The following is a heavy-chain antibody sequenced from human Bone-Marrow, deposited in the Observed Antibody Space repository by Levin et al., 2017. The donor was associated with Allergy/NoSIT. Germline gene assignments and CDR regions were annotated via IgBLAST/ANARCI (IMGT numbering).Heavy chain of an antibody. CDR1: GFTFSSYH. V-gene: IGHV3-48*01. Sequence: PGGSLRLSCAASGFTFSSYHMNWVRQAPGKGLEWLSYISYGSGNIYYADSVKGRFTISRDNAMNSLYLQMDSLRAEDTAVYYCARDQDRGMDVWGQGTTVTVSS. D-gene: IGHD2-15*01. CDR2: ISYGSGNI. J-gene: IGHJ6*02. CDR3: ARDQDRGMDV.